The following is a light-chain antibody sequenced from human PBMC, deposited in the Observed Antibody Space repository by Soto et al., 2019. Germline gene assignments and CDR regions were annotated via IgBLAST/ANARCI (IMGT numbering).Light chain of an antibody. CDR3: SSYTSTSTYV. Sequence: QSVLTQPASVSGSPGQSITISCPGTSDDVGDYNYVSWSQQHPGKAPKLMIYDVINRPSGVSNRFSGSKSGNTASLTISGLQAEDEADYYCSSYTSTSTYVFGTGTKVTVL. CDR2: DVI. V-gene: IGLV2-14*01. CDR1: SDDVGDYNY. J-gene: IGLJ1*01.